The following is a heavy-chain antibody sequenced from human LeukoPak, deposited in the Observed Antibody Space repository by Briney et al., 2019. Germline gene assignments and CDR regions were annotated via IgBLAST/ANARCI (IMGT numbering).Heavy chain of an antibody. D-gene: IGHD3-3*01. J-gene: IGHJ4*02. CDR3: AKEFSSNFWSGPIDY. V-gene: IGHV3-23*01. Sequence: GSLVLSCGASGFAFKEYAMTWVRPAPGKRLEGVSTISGSGGTTYYAASVKGRFTISRDNSKNTVYLQMNSLRAEDTAVYYCAKEFSSNFWSGPIDYWGQGTLVTVSS. CDR2: ISGSGGTT. CDR1: GFAFKEYA.